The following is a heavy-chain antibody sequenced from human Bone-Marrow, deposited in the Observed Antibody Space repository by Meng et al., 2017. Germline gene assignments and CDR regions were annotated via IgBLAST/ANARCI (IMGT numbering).Heavy chain of an antibody. Sequence: GALRLSCAASGFTFSSYAMHWVRQAPGKGLEWVAVISYDGSNKYYADSVKGRFTISRDNAKNTLYLQMNSLRAEDTAVYYCARDLNYWYFDLWGRGTLVTVSS. J-gene: IGHJ2*01. CDR1: GFTFSSYA. CDR3: ARDLNYWYFDL. CDR2: ISYDGSNK. V-gene: IGHV3-30*07.